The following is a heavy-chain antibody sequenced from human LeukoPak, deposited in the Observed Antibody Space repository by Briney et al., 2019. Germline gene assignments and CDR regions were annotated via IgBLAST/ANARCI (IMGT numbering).Heavy chain of an antibody. D-gene: IGHD1-20*01. CDR3: AREEEGTNWNDVWWFDP. CDR1: GGSISSYY. Sequence: SETLSLTCTVSGGSISSYYWSWIRQPAGKGLEWIGRIYTSGSTNYKPSLKRLVTMSVATSKNQFSLKLSSVTAADTAVYYCAREEEGTNWNDVWWFDPWGQGTLVTVSS. CDR2: IYTSGST. J-gene: IGHJ5*02. V-gene: IGHV4-4*07.